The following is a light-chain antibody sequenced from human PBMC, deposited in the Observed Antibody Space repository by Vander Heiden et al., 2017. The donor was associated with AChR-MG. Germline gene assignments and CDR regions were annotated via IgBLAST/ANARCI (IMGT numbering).Light chain of an antibody. CDR2: DVS. J-gene: IGLJ3*02. V-gene: IGLV2-11*01. CDR1: SSEVGGYTY. CDR3: CSCAGRCTFEG. Sequence: SVLTQPRSVSRSPGQSVPIACTGTSSEVGGYTYVSWYQQNPGKAPKRMRYDVSKRPSGVPDRVSGSKSGNKASLTISGRQAEDEDEYYCCSCAGRCTFEGFGGGTKLTV.